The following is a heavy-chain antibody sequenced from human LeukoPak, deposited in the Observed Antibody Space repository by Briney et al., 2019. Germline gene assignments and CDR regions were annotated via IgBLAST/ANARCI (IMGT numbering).Heavy chain of an antibody. CDR1: GYTFTGFY. J-gene: IGHJ5*02. CDR3: ARDPYCSTTSCYSGYNWFDP. Sequence: ASVKVSCKASGYTFTGFYMHWVRQAPGQGLEWMGWINPKSGGTNYAQKFQGRVIMTRDTSISTAYMELSSLRSDDTAVYYCARDPYCSTTSCYSGYNWFDPWGQGTLVTVSS. CDR2: INPKSGGT. V-gene: IGHV1-2*02. D-gene: IGHD2-2*02.